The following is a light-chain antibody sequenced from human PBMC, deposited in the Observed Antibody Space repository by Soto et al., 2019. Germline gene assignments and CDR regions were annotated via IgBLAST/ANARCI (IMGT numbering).Light chain of an antibody. J-gene: IGLJ1*01. V-gene: IGLV1-44*01. CDR1: SSNIGSNT. CDR2: SNN. Sequence: QLVLTQPPSASGTPGLRVTISCSGSSSNIGSNTVSWYQQLPGTAPKLLIYSNNQRPSGVPDRFSGSKSGTSASLAISGLQSEDEADYYCAAWDDSLNGYVFGTGTKLTVL. CDR3: AAWDDSLNGYV.